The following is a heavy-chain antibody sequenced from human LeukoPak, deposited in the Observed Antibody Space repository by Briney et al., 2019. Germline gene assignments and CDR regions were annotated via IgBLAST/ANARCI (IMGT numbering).Heavy chain of an antibody. V-gene: IGHV4-61*01. CDR2: IYYSGST. Sequence: SETLSLTCTVSGGSVSNGSYYGSWIRRPPGKGLEWIGYIYYSGSTNYNPSLKSRVTISVDTSKNQFSLKLSSVTAADTAVYYCARDLGYCSGGSCSYFDYWGQGTLVTVSS. CDR3: ARDLGYCSGGSCSYFDY. J-gene: IGHJ4*02. CDR1: GGSVSNGSYY. D-gene: IGHD2-15*01.